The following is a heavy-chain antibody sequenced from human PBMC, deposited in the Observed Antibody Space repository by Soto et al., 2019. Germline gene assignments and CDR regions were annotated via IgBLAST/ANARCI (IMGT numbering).Heavy chain of an antibody. CDR1: GYTFTSYA. CDR2: INAGNGNT. Sequence: GASVKVSCKASGYTFTSYAMHWVRQAPGQRLEWMGWINAGNGNTKYSQKFQGRVTITRDTSASTAYMELSSLRSEDTAVYYCARAGGRVELSSSTEFDYWGQGTLVTVSS. J-gene: IGHJ4*02. CDR3: ARAGGRVELSSSTEFDY. V-gene: IGHV1-3*01. D-gene: IGHD6-13*01.